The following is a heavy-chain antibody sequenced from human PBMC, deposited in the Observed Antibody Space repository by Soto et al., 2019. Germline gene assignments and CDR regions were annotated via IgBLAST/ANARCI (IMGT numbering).Heavy chain of an antibody. J-gene: IGHJ4*02. CDR1: GFTFSSYW. CDR3: ARAPDGSGSYYYFDG. V-gene: IGHV3-7*03. Sequence: GSLRLSCAASGFTFSSYWMSWVRQAPGKGLQWVANINRDGNEKYYVDSLKGRFTISRDNAENSLYLQMNTLRAEDTAVYYCARAPDGSGSYYYFDGWRQGTLVTVSS. CDR2: INRDGNEK. D-gene: IGHD3-22*01.